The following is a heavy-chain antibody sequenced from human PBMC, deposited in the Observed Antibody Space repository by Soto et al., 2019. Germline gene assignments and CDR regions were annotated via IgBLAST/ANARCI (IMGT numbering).Heavy chain of an antibody. CDR3: ASGYCSGGSCYSCAY. Sequence: SVKVSCKASGGTFSSYAISWVRQAPGQGLEWMGGIIPTFGTANYAQKFQGRVTITADESTSTAYMELSSLRSEDTAVYYCASGYCSGGSCYSCAYWGQGTLVTVSS. CDR1: GGTFSSYA. J-gene: IGHJ4*02. V-gene: IGHV1-69*13. D-gene: IGHD2-15*01. CDR2: IIPTFGTA.